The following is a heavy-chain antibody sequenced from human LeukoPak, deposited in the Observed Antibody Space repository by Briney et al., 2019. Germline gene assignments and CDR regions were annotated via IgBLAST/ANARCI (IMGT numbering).Heavy chain of an antibody. J-gene: IGHJ4*02. D-gene: IGHD5-24*01. CDR3: ARYAWLQFRSFDY. CDR2: IYYSGST. Sequence: SETLSLTCTVSGGSVSSYYWSWIRQPPGKGLEWIGYIYYSGSTNYNPSLKSRVTISVDTSKNQFSLKLSSVTAADTAVYYCARYAWLQFRSFDYWGQGTLVTVSS. CDR1: GGSVSSYY. V-gene: IGHV4-59*02.